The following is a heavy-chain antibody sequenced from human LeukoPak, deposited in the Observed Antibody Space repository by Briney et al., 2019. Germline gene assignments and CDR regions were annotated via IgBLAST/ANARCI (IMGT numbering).Heavy chain of an antibody. CDR2: INHSGST. Sequence: KPSETLSLTCAVYGGSFSGYYWSWIRQPPGKGLEWIGEINHSGSTNYNPSLKSRVTISVDTSKNQFSLKLSSVTAADTAVYYCASLQLHASNGVDYWGQGTLVTVSS. D-gene: IGHD4-11*01. CDR3: ASLQLHASNGVDY. CDR1: GGSFSGYY. J-gene: IGHJ4*02. V-gene: IGHV4-34*01.